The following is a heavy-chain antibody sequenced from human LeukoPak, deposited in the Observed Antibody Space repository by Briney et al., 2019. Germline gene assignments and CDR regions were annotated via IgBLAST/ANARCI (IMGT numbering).Heavy chain of an antibody. CDR2: IGPNNGNT. CDR1: GYTFTSYG. V-gene: IGHV1-18*01. J-gene: IGHJ4*02. CDR3: ARDSGGRGHFDF. Sequence: GASVKVSCKASGYTFTSYGISWERQAPGQGLEWMGWIGPNNGNTNYAQNLQGRVTMTTDTSTGTAYMELRSLRSDDTAVYFCARDSGGRGHFDFWGQGTLVTVSS. D-gene: IGHD3-16*01.